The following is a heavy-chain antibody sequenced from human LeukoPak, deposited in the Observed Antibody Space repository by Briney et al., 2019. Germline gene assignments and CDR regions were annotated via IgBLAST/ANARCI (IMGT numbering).Heavy chain of an antibody. CDR1: GGSFSGYY. J-gene: IGHJ5*02. Sequence: SETLPLTCAVYGGSFSGYYWSWIRQPPGKGLEWIGEINHSGSTNYNPSLKSRVTMSVDTSKNQFSLKLSSVTAADTAVYYCARSGYYFNWFDPWGQGTLVTVSS. CDR3: ARSGYYFNWFDP. CDR2: INHSGST. D-gene: IGHD3-22*01. V-gene: IGHV4-34*01.